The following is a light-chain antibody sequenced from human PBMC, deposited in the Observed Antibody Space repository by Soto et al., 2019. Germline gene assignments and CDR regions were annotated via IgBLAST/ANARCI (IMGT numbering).Light chain of an antibody. CDR1: QGVSSSY. Sequence: EIVLTQSPGTLSLSPGERATLSCRASQGVSSSYLAWYQQRPGQAPRLLISGASSRAAGIPDRFSGSGSGTDFTLTITRLEPEDFAVYFCQVYGTSPSWTFGQGTKVDIK. V-gene: IGKV3-20*01. CDR2: GAS. CDR3: QVYGTSPSWT. J-gene: IGKJ1*01.